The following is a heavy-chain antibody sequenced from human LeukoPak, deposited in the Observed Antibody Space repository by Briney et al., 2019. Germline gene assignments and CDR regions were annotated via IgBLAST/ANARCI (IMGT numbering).Heavy chain of an antibody. V-gene: IGHV3-23*01. CDR1: EFTFSNYA. Sequence: GGSLRLSCAASEFTFSNYAMNWVRQAPGKGLEWVSAISGSSGSTYYADSVKGRFTISRDNSKNTLYLQMNGLRAEDTAVYYCAKGRAGSYCGGDCYSADAFDIWGQGTMVTVSS. CDR3: AKGRAGSYCGGDCYSADAFDI. CDR2: ISGSSGST. J-gene: IGHJ3*02. D-gene: IGHD2-21*01.